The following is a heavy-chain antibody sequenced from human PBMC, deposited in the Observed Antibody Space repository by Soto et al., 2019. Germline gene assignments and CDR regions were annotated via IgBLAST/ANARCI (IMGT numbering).Heavy chain of an antibody. D-gene: IGHD3-10*01. Sequence: GGSLRLSCAASGFTFSSYGMHWVRQAPGKGLEWVAVISYDGSNKYYADSVKGRFTISRDNSKNTLYLQMNSLRAEVTAVYYCAKDPYGSGSYWGDYWGQGTLVTVSS. V-gene: IGHV3-30*18. CDR2: ISYDGSNK. CDR1: GFTFSSYG. CDR3: AKDPYGSGSYWGDY. J-gene: IGHJ4*02.